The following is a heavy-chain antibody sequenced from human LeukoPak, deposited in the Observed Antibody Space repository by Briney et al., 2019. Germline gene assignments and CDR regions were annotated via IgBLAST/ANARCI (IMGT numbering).Heavy chain of an antibody. CDR3: ARDLDYYDSSGYSGIDY. Sequence: GGSLRLSCAASGFTFSSYGMHWVRQAPGKGLEWVAIISDDGSDKYYADSVKGRITISRDNSENTLYLQMNSLRAEDTAVYYCARDLDYYDSSGYSGIDYWGQGTLVTVSS. D-gene: IGHD3-22*01. CDR2: ISDDGSDK. V-gene: IGHV3-30*03. J-gene: IGHJ4*02. CDR1: GFTFSSYG.